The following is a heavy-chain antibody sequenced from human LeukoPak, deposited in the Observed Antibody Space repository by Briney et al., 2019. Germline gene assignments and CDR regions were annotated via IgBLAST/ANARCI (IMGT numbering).Heavy chain of an antibody. Sequence: SVTVSCKACGYTFTDYYMHGVGLAAGKGLEGMGWINPNSCNTNYVQKLQDWVTMTRDTSINTAYMELSRLTSDDTAGYYCARANFLYCSSTSCLFDYWGQGTLVTVSS. J-gene: IGHJ4*02. CDR1: GYTFTDYY. CDR3: ARANFLYCSSTSCLFDY. V-gene: IGHV1-2*04. D-gene: IGHD2-2*01. CDR2: INPNSCNT.